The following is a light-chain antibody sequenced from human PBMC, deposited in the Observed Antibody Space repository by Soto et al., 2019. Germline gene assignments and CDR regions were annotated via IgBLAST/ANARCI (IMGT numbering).Light chain of an antibody. CDR2: EGS. J-gene: IGLJ2*01. CDR3: CSYAGSSTFHVV. Sequence: QSALTQPASVSGSPGQSITISCTGTSSDVGGYDLVSWYQQHPGKAPKLIIYEGSKRPSGVSNRFSGSKSGNTASLTISGLQAEDEADYYCCSYAGSSTFHVVFGGGTKLTVL. CDR1: SSDVGGYDL. V-gene: IGLV2-23*03.